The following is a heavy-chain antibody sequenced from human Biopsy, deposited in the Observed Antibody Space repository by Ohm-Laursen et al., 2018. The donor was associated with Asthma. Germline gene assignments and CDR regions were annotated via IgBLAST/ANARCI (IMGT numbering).Heavy chain of an antibody. Sequence: SLRLSCTASGFSFDDYAMHWVRQAPGKGLEWVSGISWNSGSIGYADSVKGRFTISRDNAKNSLYLQMNSLRAEDTALYYCAKGEWELLEANFDYWGQGTLVTVSS. V-gene: IGHV3-9*01. CDR3: AKGEWELLEANFDY. J-gene: IGHJ4*02. CDR1: GFSFDDYA. D-gene: IGHD1-26*01. CDR2: ISWNSGSI.